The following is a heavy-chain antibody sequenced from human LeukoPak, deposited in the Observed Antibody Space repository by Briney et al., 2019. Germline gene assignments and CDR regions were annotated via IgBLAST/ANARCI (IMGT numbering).Heavy chain of an antibody. Sequence: ASVKVSCKASGGTFSSYAISWVRQAPGQGLEWMGGIIPIFGTANYAQKFQGRVTITADESTSTAYMELSSLRSEDTAVYYCARDPKTGGWYVNYYFDYWGQGTLVTVSS. J-gene: IGHJ4*02. CDR2: IIPIFGTA. V-gene: IGHV1-69*13. CDR1: GGTFSSYA. D-gene: IGHD6-19*01. CDR3: ARDPKTGGWYVNYYFDY.